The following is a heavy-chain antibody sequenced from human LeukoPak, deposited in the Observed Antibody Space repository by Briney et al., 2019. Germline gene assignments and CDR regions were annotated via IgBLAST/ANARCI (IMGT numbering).Heavy chain of an antibody. CDR2: INPNSGDT. CDR1: GYTFTGYY. D-gene: IGHD1/OR15-1a*01. Sequence: ASVKVSCKASGYTFTGYYIHWVRQAPGQGLEWMGWINPNSGDTNYAQKFQGRVTMTKDTSISTAYMELSRLRSDDTAFYYCATTLPKTTCLGALDYWGKEPLLTVSS. J-gene: IGHJ4*02. CDR3: ATTLPKTTCLGALDY. V-gene: IGHV1-2*02.